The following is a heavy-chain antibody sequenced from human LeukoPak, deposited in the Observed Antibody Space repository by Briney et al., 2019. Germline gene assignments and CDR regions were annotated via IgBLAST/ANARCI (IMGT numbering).Heavy chain of an antibody. J-gene: IGHJ6*02. Sequence: SGGSLRLSCAASGFTFSSNAMSWVRQAPGKGLEWVSVISPSGGSTYYADSVKGRFTISRDNAKNSLYLQMNSLRAEDTAVYYCARDYFGSGSYRIGMDVWGQGTTVTVSS. V-gene: IGHV3-23*01. CDR3: ARDYFGSGSYRIGMDV. CDR2: ISPSGGST. D-gene: IGHD3-10*01. CDR1: GFTFSSNA.